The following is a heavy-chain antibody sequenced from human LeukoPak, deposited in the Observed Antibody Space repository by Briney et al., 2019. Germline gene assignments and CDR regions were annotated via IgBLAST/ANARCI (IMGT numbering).Heavy chain of an antibody. CDR2: IYNSGAT. CDR1: GGSFSSYY. Sequence: NTSESLSLTCTVSGGSFSSYYWTWIRQPAGKGLEWIGRIYNSGATNYSPSLESRVTMSLDTSKNRFSLSLSSVTAADTAVYYCARDRLGATGHWRIDVWGRGTPVTVSS. CDR3: ARDRLGATGHWRIDV. J-gene: IGHJ2*01. V-gene: IGHV4-4*07. D-gene: IGHD1-26*01.